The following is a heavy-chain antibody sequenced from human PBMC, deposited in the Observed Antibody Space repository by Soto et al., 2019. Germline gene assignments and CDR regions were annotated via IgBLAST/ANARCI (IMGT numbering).Heavy chain of an antibody. V-gene: IGHV3-23*01. D-gene: IGHD5-18*01. J-gene: IGHJ4*02. CDR2: ISGSGGST. Sequence: EVQLLESGGGLVRPGDSLRLSCAASGFTFNNYAMSWVRQAPGKGPEWVSGISGSGGSTYYADSVKGRFTISRDNSKNSLYLQMNSLRAEDTAVYYCARPWDTAMVSTWNYWGQGTLVTVSS. CDR1: GFTFNNYA. CDR3: ARPWDTAMVSTWNY.